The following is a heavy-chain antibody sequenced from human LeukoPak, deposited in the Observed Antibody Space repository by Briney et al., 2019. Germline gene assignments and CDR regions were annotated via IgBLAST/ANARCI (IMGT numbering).Heavy chain of an antibody. Sequence: GGSLRLSCAASGFTVSSNYMSWVRQAPGKGLEWVSVIYSGATTYYADSVKGRFTISRDTSENTLYLQMISLRAEDTAVYYCARVAGRHYYYGMDVWGQGTTVTVSS. J-gene: IGHJ6*02. V-gene: IGHV3-66*01. D-gene: IGHD6-13*01. CDR3: ARVAGRHYYYGMDV. CDR1: GFTVSSNY. CDR2: IYSGATT.